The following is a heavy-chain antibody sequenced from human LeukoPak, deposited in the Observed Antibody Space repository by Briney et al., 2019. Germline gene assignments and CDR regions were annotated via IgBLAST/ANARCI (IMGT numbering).Heavy chain of an antibody. J-gene: IGHJ6*01. CDR3: AATDKNRYYINV. CDR2: MYYSGTT. V-gene: IGHV4-59*12. CDR1: GSSINIYS. Sequence: SETLSLTCTVSGSSINIYSWNWIRQSPEKGLEWIAYMYYSGTTNYNPSLENRAAISLDLSRHQFSLRLRSVTAADTAVYFCAATDKNRYYINVWGPGTTVIVSS. D-gene: IGHD2-21*01.